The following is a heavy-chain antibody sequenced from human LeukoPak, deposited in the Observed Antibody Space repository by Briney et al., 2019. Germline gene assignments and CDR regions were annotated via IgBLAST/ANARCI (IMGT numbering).Heavy chain of an antibody. CDR1: GGSFSGYF. CDR2: ISDSGST. Sequence: PSETLSLTCAVYGGSFSGYFWTWIRQPPGKGLEWIGEISDSGSTNYNPSLKSRVTISVDTSQNQFSLRLSSVTAADTAVYYCARGLDLDWGQGTLVTVSS. J-gene: IGHJ4*02. V-gene: IGHV4-34*01. D-gene: IGHD3-9*01. CDR3: ARGLDLD.